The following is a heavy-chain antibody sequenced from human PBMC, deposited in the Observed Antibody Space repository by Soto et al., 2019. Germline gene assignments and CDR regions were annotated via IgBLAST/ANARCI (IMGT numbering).Heavy chain of an antibody. CDR2: IHSSGAT. Sequence: LSGSSTGPSGSVYSFYCSWIRRPAGKGLEWSGRIHSSGATNNNHSLKSRVTMSVDTSRNQFSMMLTSVTAADTGVCYCARDGIIGTSYSDSWGQGVRATVS. V-gene: IGHV4-4*07. CDR3: ARDGIIGTSYSDS. D-gene: IGHD1-7*01. J-gene: IGHJ4*02. CDR1: SGSVYSFY.